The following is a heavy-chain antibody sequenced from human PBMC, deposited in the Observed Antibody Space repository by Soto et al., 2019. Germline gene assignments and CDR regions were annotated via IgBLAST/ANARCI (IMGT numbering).Heavy chain of an antibody. CDR1: GFTFSDYY. Sequence: QVQLVESGGGLVKPGGSLRLSCAASGFTFSDYYMSWIRQARGKGLEWVSYISSSGCTIYYADSVKGRFTISRDNAKNALYLQMNSLRAEDTAVYYCARDSGGSWRYYYYYYYMDVWGKGTTVTVSS. V-gene: IGHV3-11*01. J-gene: IGHJ6*03. D-gene: IGHD3-10*01. CDR2: ISSSGCTI. CDR3: ARDSGGSWRYYYYYYYMDV.